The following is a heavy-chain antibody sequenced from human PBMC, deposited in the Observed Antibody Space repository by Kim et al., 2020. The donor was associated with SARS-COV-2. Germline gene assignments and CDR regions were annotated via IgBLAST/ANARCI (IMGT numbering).Heavy chain of an antibody. CDR3: ARHYSEGGIVVAFAFDY. V-gene: IGHV4-39*01. CDR1: GGSISSSSYY. D-gene: IGHD2-2*01. J-gene: IGHJ4*02. Sequence: SETLSLTCTVSGGSISSSSYYWGWIRQPPGKGLEWIGSIYYSGSTYYNPSLKSRVTISVDTSKNQFSLKLSSVTAADTAVYYCARHYSEGGIVVAFAFDYWGKGTLVTVSS. CDR2: IYYSGST.